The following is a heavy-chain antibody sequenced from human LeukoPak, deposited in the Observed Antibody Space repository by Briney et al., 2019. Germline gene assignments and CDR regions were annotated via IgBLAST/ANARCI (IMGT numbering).Heavy chain of an antibody. J-gene: IGHJ6*02. CDR1: GFTFSSYA. Sequence: GGSLRLSCAASGFTFSSYAMHWVRQAPGKGLEWVAVISYDGSNKYYADSVKGRFTISRDNSKNTLYLQMNSLRAEDTAVYYCAKGWSLEWLFPSYGMDVWGQGTTVTVSS. D-gene: IGHD3-3*01. V-gene: IGHV3-30-3*01. CDR3: AKGWSLEWLFPSYGMDV. CDR2: ISYDGSNK.